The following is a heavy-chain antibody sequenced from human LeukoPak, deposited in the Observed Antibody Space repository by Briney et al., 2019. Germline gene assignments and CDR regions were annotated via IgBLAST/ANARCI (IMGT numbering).Heavy chain of an antibody. J-gene: IGHJ3*02. V-gene: IGHV4-59*11. CDR3: ARHSEYNDSSGYYFDAFDI. CDR1: GGSISSHY. Sequence: KPSETLSLTCTVSGGSISSHYWSWIRQPPGKGLEWIGYIYYSGSTNYNPSLKSRVTISVDTSKNQFSLKLSSVTAADTAVYYCARHSEYNDSSGYYFDAFDIWGQGTMVTVSS. CDR2: IYYSGST. D-gene: IGHD3-22*01.